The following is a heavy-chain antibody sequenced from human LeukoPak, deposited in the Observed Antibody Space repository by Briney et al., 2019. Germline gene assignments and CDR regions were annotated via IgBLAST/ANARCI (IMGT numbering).Heavy chain of an antibody. J-gene: IGHJ4*02. D-gene: IGHD3-16*01. V-gene: IGHV1-46*01. Sequence: ASVKVSFKALGYRFTSFSLHWVRQAAGPGPASMAIINPGHFTTTYAQKLQDRTTVTCDKSTATVYMELRSLRIEDTSVYFCAKDWAHGSFDLWGQGTLVTVSS. CDR3: AKDWAHGSFDL. CDR2: INPGHFTT. CDR1: GYRFTSFS.